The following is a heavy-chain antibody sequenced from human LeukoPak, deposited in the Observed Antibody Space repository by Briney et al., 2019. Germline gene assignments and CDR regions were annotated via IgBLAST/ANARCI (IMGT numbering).Heavy chain of an antibody. Sequence: GGSLRVSCAASGFTFSSYSMNWVRQAPGKGLEWVSSISSSSSYTYYADSVKGRFTISRDNAKNSLYLQMNSLRAEDTAVYYCARGRVGYYYDSSAQQLDYWGQGTLGTVSS. V-gene: IGHV3-21*01. D-gene: IGHD3-22*01. CDR1: GFTFSSYS. CDR3: ARGRVGYYYDSSAQQLDY. J-gene: IGHJ4*02. CDR2: ISSSSSYT.